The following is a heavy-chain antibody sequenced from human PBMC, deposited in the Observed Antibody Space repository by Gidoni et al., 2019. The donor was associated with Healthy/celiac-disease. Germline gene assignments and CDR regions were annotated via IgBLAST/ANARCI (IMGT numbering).Heavy chain of an antibody. V-gene: IGHV4-34*01. Sequence: QVQLQQWGAGLLKPSETLSLTCAVYGGSFSGYYWSWLRHPPGKGLEWIGEINHSGSTNYNPSLKSRVTISVDTSKNQFSLKLSSVTAADTAVYYCARHPRGIAVAGTTGYYFDYWGQGTLVTVSS. CDR3: ARHPRGIAVAGTTGYYFDY. J-gene: IGHJ4*02. CDR1: GGSFSGYY. CDR2: INHSGST. D-gene: IGHD6-19*01.